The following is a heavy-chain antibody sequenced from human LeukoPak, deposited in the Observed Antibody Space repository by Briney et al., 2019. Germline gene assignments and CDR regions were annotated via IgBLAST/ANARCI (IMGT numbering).Heavy chain of an antibody. V-gene: IGHV4-4*03. CDR2: IYHSGST. Sequence: PPETLSLTCAVSGGSISSSNWWSWVRQPPGKGLEWIGEIYHSGSTNYNPSLKSRVTISVDKSKNQFSLKMTSVTAADTAVYYCTRVPPYASGWSKGVLDYWGQGTLVTVSS. CDR3: TRVPPYASGWSKGVLDY. CDR1: GGSISSSNW. J-gene: IGHJ4*02. D-gene: IGHD6-19*01.